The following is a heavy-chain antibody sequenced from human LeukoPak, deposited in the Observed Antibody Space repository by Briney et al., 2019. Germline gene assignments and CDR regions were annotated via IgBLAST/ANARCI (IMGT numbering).Heavy chain of an antibody. D-gene: IGHD3-3*01. J-gene: IGHJ4*02. CDR3: AKESRFWSGYYGDY. Sequence: GGSLRLSCAASGFTVSSNYMSWVRQAPGKGLEWVSVIYSGGSTYYADSVKGRFTISRDNSKNTLYLQMNSLRAEDTAVYYCAKESRFWSGYYGDYWGQGTLVTVSS. V-gene: IGHV3-66*01. CDR2: IYSGGST. CDR1: GFTVSSNY.